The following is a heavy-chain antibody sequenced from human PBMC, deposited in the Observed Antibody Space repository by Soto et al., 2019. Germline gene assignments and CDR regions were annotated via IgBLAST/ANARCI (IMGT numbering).Heavy chain of an antibody. CDR1: GGSFSGYS. J-gene: IGHJ6*02. D-gene: IGHD1-1*01. V-gene: IGHV4-34*01. Sequence: SETLSLTCAVYGGSFSGYSWSWIRQPPGKGLEWIGEINHSGSTNYNPSLKSRVTISVDTSKNQFSLKLSSVTAADTGVYFCASGDWSHDYYHAMDVWGQGTKVTVSS. CDR3: ASGDWSHDYYHAMDV. CDR2: INHSGST.